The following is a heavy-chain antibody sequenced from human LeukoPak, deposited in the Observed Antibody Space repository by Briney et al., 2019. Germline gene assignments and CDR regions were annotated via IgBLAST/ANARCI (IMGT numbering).Heavy chain of an antibody. Sequence: ASVKVSCKASGYTFTSYGISWVRQAPGQGLEWMGWISGYNGNTKYAQKFQARVTLTTDTSTSTAYMELWSLRSDDTALYYCARSEWLLSAPNYWGQGTLVTVSS. V-gene: IGHV1-18*01. J-gene: IGHJ4*02. CDR2: ISGYNGNT. CDR1: GYTFTSYG. CDR3: ARSEWLLSAPNY. D-gene: IGHD3-3*01.